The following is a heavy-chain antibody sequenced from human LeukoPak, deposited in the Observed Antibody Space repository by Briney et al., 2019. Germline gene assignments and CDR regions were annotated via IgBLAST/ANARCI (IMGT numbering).Heavy chain of an antibody. CDR3: ARAQTLFWEFDGFDI. CDR2: MASTNNI. Sequence: GGSPRLSCAASGFTFSSHSINWVRQAPGKGLEWIATMASTNNIYYADSLKGRFTISRDNAENSVYLQMNSLRDEDTAVYSCARAQTLFWEFDGFDIWGRGTKVTVSS. V-gene: IGHV3-69-1*01. D-gene: IGHD3-3*01. CDR1: GFTFSSHS. J-gene: IGHJ3*02.